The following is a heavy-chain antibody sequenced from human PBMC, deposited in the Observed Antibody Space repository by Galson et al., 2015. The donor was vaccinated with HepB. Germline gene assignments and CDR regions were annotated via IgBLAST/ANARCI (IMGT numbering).Heavy chain of an antibody. V-gene: IGHV4-34*01. Sequence: ETLSLTCVVSGGSLGGHYWSWIRQSPGKGLQWLGEVNHGGTTKYNPSLQSRITVSTDTPKNLFSLTLKSVTAADTALYYCARSCSGMYRLIYFDSWGQGTLVTVSS. J-gene: IGHJ4*02. CDR1: GGSLGGHY. CDR3: ARSCSGMYRLIYFDS. D-gene: IGHD1-26*01. CDR2: VNHGGTT.